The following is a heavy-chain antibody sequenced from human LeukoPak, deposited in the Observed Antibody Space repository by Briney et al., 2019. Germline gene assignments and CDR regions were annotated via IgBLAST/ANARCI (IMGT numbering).Heavy chain of an antibody. CDR1: GGSISTYY. CDR2: IYNSGST. D-gene: IGHD6-13*01. CDR3: ARENSNSWYLDY. Sequence: SETLSLTCTVSGGSISTYYWSWIRQPPGKGLEWIGYIYNSGSTNYNPSLKSRVTISVDTSKNQFSLKLSSVTAADTAVCYCARENSNSWYLDYWGQGTLVTVSS. J-gene: IGHJ4*02. V-gene: IGHV4-59*01.